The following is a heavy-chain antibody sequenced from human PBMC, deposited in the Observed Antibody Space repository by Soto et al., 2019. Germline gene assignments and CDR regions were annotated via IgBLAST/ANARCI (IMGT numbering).Heavy chain of an antibody. D-gene: IGHD3-22*01. J-gene: IGHJ4*01. Sequence: PGGSLRLSCTASGFTFEDYALNWFRQAPGGGLQWVGFMTSKSYGGTTHYAATLLGRFTMSRDDSRSIAYLQMNSLEPEDTGIYYCSTDSDINIIVVRFDYWGHGTLVTVSS. CDR1: GFTFEDYA. V-gene: IGHV3-49*03. CDR2: MTSKSYGGTT. CDR3: STDSDINIIVVRFDY.